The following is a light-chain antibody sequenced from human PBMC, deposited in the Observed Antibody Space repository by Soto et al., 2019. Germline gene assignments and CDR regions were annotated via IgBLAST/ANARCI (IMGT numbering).Light chain of an antibody. CDR2: RAS. CDR1: QSVSGN. Sequence: EVVLTQSPATLSVSPGDRAIVSCRASQSVSGNLAWYQQKSGQAPRLLIYRASTRATGIPDRFRGSGSGTDFTLTITSVQSEDFAVYYCQHHDKWPDLSFGGGTK. CDR3: QHHDKWPDLS. V-gene: IGKV3-15*01. J-gene: IGKJ4*01.